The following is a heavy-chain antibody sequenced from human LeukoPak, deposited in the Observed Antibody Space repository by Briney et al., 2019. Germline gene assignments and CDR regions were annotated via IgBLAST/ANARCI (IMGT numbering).Heavy chain of an antibody. Sequence: GGSLRLSCAASGFTFSSYGMHWVRQAPGKGLEWVAFIRYDGSNKYYADSVKGRFTISRDNSKNTLYLQMNSLRAEDTAVYYCAKDGTTYYYGSGSYWYNWFDPWGQGTLVTVSS. CDR3: AKDGTTYYYGSGSYWYNWFDP. V-gene: IGHV3-30*02. J-gene: IGHJ5*02. CDR2: IRYDGSNK. D-gene: IGHD3-10*01. CDR1: GFTFSSYG.